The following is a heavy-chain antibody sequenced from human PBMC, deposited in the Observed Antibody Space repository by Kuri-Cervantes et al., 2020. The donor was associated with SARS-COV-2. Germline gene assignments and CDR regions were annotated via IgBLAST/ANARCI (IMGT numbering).Heavy chain of an antibody. J-gene: IGHJ4*02. CDR2: IYPGDSDT. CDR1: GYSFTSYW. Sequence: GGSLRLSCKGPGYSFTSYWIGWVRQMPGKGLEWMGTIYPGDSDTRYSPSFQGQVTISADKSISTAYLQWSSLKASDTAMYYCARHVRTYSSSSPFFDYWGQGTLVTVSS. D-gene: IGHD6-6*01. V-gene: IGHV5-51*01. CDR3: ARHVRTYSSSSPFFDY.